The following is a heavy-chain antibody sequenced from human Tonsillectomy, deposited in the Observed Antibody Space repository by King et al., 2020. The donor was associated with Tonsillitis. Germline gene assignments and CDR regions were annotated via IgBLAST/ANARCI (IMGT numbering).Heavy chain of an antibody. CDR2: IYHSGST. Sequence: QVQLQESVPGLVKPSETLSLTCTVSGYSISSGYYWGWIRQPPGKGLEWIGSIYHSGSTYYNPSLKSRVTISVDTSKNQFSLKLSSVTAADTAVYYCARLSTGMATDYWGQGTLVTVSS. CDR1: GYSISSGYY. J-gene: IGHJ4*02. V-gene: IGHV4-38-2*02. CDR3: ARLSTGMATDY. D-gene: IGHD5-24*01.